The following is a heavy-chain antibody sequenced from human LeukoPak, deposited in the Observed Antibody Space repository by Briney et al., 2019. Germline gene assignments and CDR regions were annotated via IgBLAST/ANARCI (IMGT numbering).Heavy chain of an antibody. D-gene: IGHD3-10*02. CDR3: AELGITMIGGV. V-gene: IGHV3-48*04. CDR1: GFTLSSYA. CDR2: ISSSGSTI. J-gene: IGHJ6*04. Sequence: GSLRLSCAASGFTLSSYAMSWVRQAPGKGLEWVSYISSSGSTIYYADSVKGRFTISRDNAKNSLYLQMNSLRAEDTAVYYCAELGITMIGGVWGKGTTVTISS.